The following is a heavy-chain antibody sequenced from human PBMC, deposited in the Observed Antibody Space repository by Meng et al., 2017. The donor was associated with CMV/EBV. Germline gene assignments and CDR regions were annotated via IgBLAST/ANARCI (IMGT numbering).Heavy chain of an antibody. J-gene: IGHJ4*02. D-gene: IGHD2-21*01. V-gene: IGHV3-74*01. CDR3: AKDRSVNCGGDCPNSD. CDR2: INSDGSST. Sequence: GGSLRLSCAASGFTFSSYWMHWVRQAPEKGLVWVSRINSDGSSTNYADSVKGRFTISRDNAKNTLYLQMNSLRAEDTAVYYCAKDRSVNCGGDCPNSDWGQGTLVTVSS. CDR1: GFTFSSYW.